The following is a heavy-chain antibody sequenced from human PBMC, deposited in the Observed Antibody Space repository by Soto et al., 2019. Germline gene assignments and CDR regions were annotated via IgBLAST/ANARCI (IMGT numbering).Heavy chain of an antibody. CDR3: ASLDYSNYEKGSDY. CDR2: IYYSGST. D-gene: IGHD4-4*01. J-gene: IGHJ4*02. V-gene: IGHV4-39*01. Sequence: PSETLSLTCTVSGGSISSSSYYWGWIRQPPGKGLEWIGSIYYSGSTYYNPSLKSRVTISVDTSKNQFSLKLSSVTAADTAVYYCASLDYSNYEKGSDYWGQGTLVTVSS. CDR1: GGSISSSSYY.